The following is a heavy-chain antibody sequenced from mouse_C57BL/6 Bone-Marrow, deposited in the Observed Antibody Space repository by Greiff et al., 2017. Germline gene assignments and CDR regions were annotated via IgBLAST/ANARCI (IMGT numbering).Heavy chain of an antibody. V-gene: IGHV1-69*01. D-gene: IGHD2-3*01. CDR3: ARNYDGSMDY. J-gene: IGHJ4*01. CDR2: IDPSDSYT. Sequence: QVHVKQPGAELVMPGASVKLSCKASGYTFTSYWMHWVKQRPGQGLEWIGDIDPSDSYTNYNQKFKGKSTLTVDKSSSTAYMQLSSLTSEDSAVYYCARNYDGSMDYWGQGTSVTVSS. CDR1: GYTFTSYW.